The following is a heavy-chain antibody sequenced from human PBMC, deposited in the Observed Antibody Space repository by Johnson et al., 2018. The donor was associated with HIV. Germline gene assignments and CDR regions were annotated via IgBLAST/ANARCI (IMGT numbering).Heavy chain of an antibody. J-gene: IGHJ3*02. CDR3: AKDLLTLDAFDI. Sequence: VQLVESGGGLVQPGGSLRLSCAASGFTFASSAMSWVRQAPGKGLEWVSAISDSGSTYYADSVKGRFTISIDNSKNTLYLQMNSLRAEDTAVYYCAKDLLTLDAFDIWGQGTMVTVSS. V-gene: IGHV3-23*04. CDR1: GFTFASSA. CDR2: ISDSGST.